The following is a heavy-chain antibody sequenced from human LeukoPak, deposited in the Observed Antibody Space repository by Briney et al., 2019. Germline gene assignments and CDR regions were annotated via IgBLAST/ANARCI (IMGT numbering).Heavy chain of an antibody. CDR2: INHTGST. CDR1: GGSFSGYY. D-gene: IGHD3-3*01. Sequence: SETLSLTCAVYGGSFSGYYWSWIRQPPGKGLEWIGEINHTGSTNYNPSLKSRVTISVDTSKNQFSLKLSSVTAADTAVYYCARGRVLRSYLTWQGDFFDYWGQGTLVTVSS. CDR3: ARGRVLRSYLTWQGDFFDY. V-gene: IGHV4-34*01. J-gene: IGHJ4*02.